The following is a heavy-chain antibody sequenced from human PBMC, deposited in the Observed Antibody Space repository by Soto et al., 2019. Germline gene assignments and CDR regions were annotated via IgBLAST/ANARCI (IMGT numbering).Heavy chain of an antibody. CDR3: ARESRPEYNSGWYFFEN. D-gene: IGHD6-19*01. CDR2: ITSSDTGI. V-gene: IGHV3-11*01. Sequence: GGSLRLSCAASGFTFTDYYMSCFRQAPGRGLECVSYITSSDTGIYYADSLKGRFTISRDNAKNSLYLQMNSLRAEDTAVYYCARESRPEYNSGWYFFENWGQGT. CDR1: GFTFTDYY. J-gene: IGHJ4*02.